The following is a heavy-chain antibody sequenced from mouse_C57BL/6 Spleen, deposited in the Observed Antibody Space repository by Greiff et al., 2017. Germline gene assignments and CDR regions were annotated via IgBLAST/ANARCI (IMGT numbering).Heavy chain of an antibody. CDR3: ARGRMTGAMDY. CDR1: GYTFTSYW. CDR2: IDPSDSYT. J-gene: IGHJ4*01. Sequence: QVQLQQPGAELVMPGASVKLSCKASGYTFTSYWMHWVKQRPGQGLEWIGEIDPSDSYTNYNQKFKGKSTLTVDKSSSTAYMQLSSLTSEDSAVYYCARGRMTGAMDYWGQGTSVTVSS. V-gene: IGHV1-69*01.